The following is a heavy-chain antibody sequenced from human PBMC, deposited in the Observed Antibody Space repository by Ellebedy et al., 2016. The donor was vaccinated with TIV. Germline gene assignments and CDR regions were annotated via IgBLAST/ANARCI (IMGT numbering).Heavy chain of an antibody. J-gene: IGHJ4*02. CDR3: ASLYGSGNYLDY. Sequence: GGSLRLSXAASGFTFSNYAMSWVRQAPGKGLEWVAVISYDGSNKYYADSVKGRFTISRDNSKNTLYLQMNSLRAEDTAVYYCASLYGSGNYLDYWGQGTLVTVSS. D-gene: IGHD3-10*01. CDR1: GFTFSNYA. CDR2: ISYDGSNK. V-gene: IGHV3-30-3*01.